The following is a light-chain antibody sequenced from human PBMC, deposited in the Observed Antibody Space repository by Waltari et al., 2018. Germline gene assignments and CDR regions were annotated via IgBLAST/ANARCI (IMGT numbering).Light chain of an antibody. V-gene: IGKV1-27*01. Sequence: DIQMTQSPSSLSASVGDRITITYRASQGIGNYLAWYQQKPGKVPKLLISGASALQSGVPSRFSGSGSGTDFTLTISSLQAEDVAVYYCQQYYSIPYTFGQGTKLEIK. J-gene: IGKJ2*01. CDR3: QQYYSIPYT. CDR2: GAS. CDR1: QGIGNY.